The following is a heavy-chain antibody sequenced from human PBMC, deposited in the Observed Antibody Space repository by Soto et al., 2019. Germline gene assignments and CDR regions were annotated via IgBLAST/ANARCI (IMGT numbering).Heavy chain of an antibody. J-gene: IGHJ6*02. V-gene: IGHV3-33*01. CDR1: GFTFSSFG. CDR3: ALDASYYSLWSGYYPSRNGMDV. CDR2: IWYDGSKK. Sequence: QVQVVESGGGVVQPGRSLRLSCAASGFTFSSFGMHWVRQAPGKGLEWVSLIWYDGSKKSYGDSVKGRFTISRDNYRNTVYLQMNRLRADDTAVYYCALDASYYSLWSGYYPSRNGMDVWGQGTTVTVSS. D-gene: IGHD3-3*01.